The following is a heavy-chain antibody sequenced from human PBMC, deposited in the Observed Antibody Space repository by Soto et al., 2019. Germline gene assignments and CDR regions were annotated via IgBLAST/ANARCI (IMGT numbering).Heavy chain of an antibody. CDR2: TRNKANSYTT. CDR1: GFTFSDHY. D-gene: IGHD3-3*01. J-gene: IGHJ2*01. CDR3: ARGSSPYYDFWSTSSYWYFDL. Sequence: EVQLVESGGGLVQPGGSLRLSCAASGFTFSDHYMDWVRQAPGKGLEWVGRTRNKANSYTTEYAASVKGRFTISRDDSKNSLYLQMNSLKTEDTAVYYCARGSSPYYDFWSTSSYWYFDLWGRGTLVTVSS. V-gene: IGHV3-72*01.